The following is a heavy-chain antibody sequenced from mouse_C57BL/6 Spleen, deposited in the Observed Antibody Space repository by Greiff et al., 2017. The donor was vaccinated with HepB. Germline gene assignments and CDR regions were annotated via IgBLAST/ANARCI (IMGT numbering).Heavy chain of an antibody. CDR3: TRDYYGSSSYAMDY. D-gene: IGHD1-1*01. CDR2: IDPETGGT. CDR1: GYTFTDYE. V-gene: IGHV1-15*01. Sequence: QVQLQQSGAELVRPGASVTLSCKASGYTFTDYEMHWVKQTPVHGLEWIGAIDPETGGTAYNQKFKGKAILTADKSSSTAYMELRSLTSEDSVVYYCTRDYYGSSSYAMDYWGQGTSVTVSS. J-gene: IGHJ4*01.